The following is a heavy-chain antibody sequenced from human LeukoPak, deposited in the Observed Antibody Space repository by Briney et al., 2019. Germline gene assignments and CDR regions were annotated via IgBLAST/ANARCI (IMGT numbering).Heavy chain of an antibody. J-gene: IGHJ4*02. CDR3: ASGIAAADHY. CDR2: MYYTGST. Sequence: SETLSLTCTVSGGSISSSSYYWGWIRQPPGKGLEWIGSMYYTGSTYYHPSLKSRVTISVDTSKNHFSLRLSSVTGADTAVYYCASGIAAADHYWGQGTLVTVSS. CDR1: GGSISSSSYY. V-gene: IGHV4-39*07. D-gene: IGHD6-13*01.